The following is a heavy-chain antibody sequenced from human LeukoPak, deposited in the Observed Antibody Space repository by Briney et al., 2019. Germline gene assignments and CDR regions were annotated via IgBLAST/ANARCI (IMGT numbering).Heavy chain of an antibody. J-gene: IGHJ4*02. Sequence: GGSLRLSCAASGFTFSTYVMNWFRQAPGKGLEWVSTISVGAGYIFYADSVKGRFTISRDDSNNALYLQMHSLRAEDTALYYCASGPPFLKYFEYWGQGTLVTVSS. CDR3: ASGPPFLKYFEY. CDR1: GFTFSTYV. CDR2: ISVGAGYI. D-gene: IGHD3-3*01. V-gene: IGHV3-23*01.